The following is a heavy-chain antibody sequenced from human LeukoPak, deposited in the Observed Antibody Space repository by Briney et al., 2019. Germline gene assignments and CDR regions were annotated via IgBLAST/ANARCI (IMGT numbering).Heavy chain of an antibody. D-gene: IGHD6-13*01. CDR1: GFIFSRYN. CDR3: AKTRPLDSSSWSHGDY. Sequence: GGSLRLSCAASGFIFSRYNMNWVRQAPGKGLEWVSAISGSGDSTYYGDSVKGRFTISRDNSKNTLYLQMNSLRAEDTAVYYCAKTRPLDSSSWSHGDYWGQGTLVTVSS. CDR2: ISGSGDST. V-gene: IGHV3-23*01. J-gene: IGHJ4*02.